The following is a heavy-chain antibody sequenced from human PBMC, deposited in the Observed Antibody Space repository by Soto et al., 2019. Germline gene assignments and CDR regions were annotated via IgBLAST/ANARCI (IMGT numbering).Heavy chain of an antibody. CDR3: ARGIRNYYGVDV. CDR1: GFTFSTYW. J-gene: IGHJ6*02. Sequence: PEGSLRLSCAASGFTFSTYWMHWVRQAPGTGLEWVSRIKGDGSSTSYADSVKGRFTISRDNAKNTLYVQMNSLGAEDTAVYWCARGIRNYYGVDVWGQGTTVTVSS. V-gene: IGHV3-74*01. CDR2: IKGDGSST.